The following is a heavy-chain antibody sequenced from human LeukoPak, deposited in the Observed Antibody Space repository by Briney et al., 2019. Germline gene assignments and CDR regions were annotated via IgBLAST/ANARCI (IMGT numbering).Heavy chain of an antibody. V-gene: IGHV1-69*13. Sequence: SVKVSCKASGGTFSSYAISWVRQAPGQGLEWMGGIIPIFGTANYAQKFQGRVTITADESTSTAYMELSSLRSEDTAVYYCASFPNYYDSSGYYSLGYWGQGTLVTVSS. CDR3: ASFPNYYDSSGYYSLGY. D-gene: IGHD3-22*01. CDR2: IIPIFGTA. CDR1: GGTFSSYA. J-gene: IGHJ4*02.